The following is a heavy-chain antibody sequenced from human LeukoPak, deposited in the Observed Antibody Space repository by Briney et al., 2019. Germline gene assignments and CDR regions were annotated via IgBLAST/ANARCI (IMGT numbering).Heavy chain of an antibody. CDR2: IWYDGSNK. J-gene: IGHJ4*02. V-gene: IGHV3-33*01. D-gene: IGHD6-13*01. CDR3: ARVLYSSSWTDY. Sequence: PGRSLRLSCAASGFTFSSYGMHWVRPAPGKGLEWVAVIWYDGSNKYYADSVKGRFTISRDNSKNTLYLQMNSLRAEDTAVYYCARVLYSSSWTDYWGQGTLVTVSS. CDR1: GFTFSSYG.